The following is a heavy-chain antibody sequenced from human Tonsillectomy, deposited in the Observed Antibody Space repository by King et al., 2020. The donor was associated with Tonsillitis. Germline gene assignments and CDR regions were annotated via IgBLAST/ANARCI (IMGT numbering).Heavy chain of an antibody. Sequence: WFRQAPGKGLEWVSIISASGGSTYFADSVRGRFTISRDNSKNTLYLQMNSLRAEETAVYYCEKSVGLVWCGESRTIDYWGQGTLVTVSS. CDR3: EKSVGLVWCGESRTIDY. CDR2: ISASGGST. J-gene: IGHJ4*02. V-gene: IGHV3-23*01. D-gene: IGHD3-10*01.